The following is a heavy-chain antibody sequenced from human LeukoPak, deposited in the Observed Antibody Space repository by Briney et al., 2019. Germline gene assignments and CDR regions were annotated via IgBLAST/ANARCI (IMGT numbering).Heavy chain of an antibody. Sequence: GASVKVSCKASGYTFTSYGISWVRQAPGQGLEWMGWISAYNGNTNYAQKLQGRVTITADESTSTAYMELSSLRSEDTAVYYCARALVVPAAPNDYYYYYMDVWGKGTTVTVSS. J-gene: IGHJ6*03. CDR1: GYTFTSYG. CDR2: ISAYNGNT. D-gene: IGHD2-2*01. V-gene: IGHV1-18*01. CDR3: ARALVVPAAPNDYYYYYMDV.